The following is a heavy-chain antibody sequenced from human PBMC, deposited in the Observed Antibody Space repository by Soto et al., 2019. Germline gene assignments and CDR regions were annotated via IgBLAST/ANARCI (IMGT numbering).Heavy chain of an antibody. CDR1: GFTFTDHY. Sequence: QVQLVESGGGLVKPGGSLRLSCTASGFTFTDHYMTWIRQAPGKGLEWVSYINNGGSNIYYADSVSGRFTISRDNTKNSVYLQMSSRGAEDTAIYYCARDMRGANWGQGTLVIVSS. V-gene: IGHV3-11*01. CDR3: ARDMRGAN. CDR2: INNGGSNI. J-gene: IGHJ4*02. D-gene: IGHD3-10*01.